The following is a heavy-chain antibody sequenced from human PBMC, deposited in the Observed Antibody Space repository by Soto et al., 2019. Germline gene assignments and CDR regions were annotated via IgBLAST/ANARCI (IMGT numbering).Heavy chain of an antibody. CDR3: TRQSSGWYNLSSPFDY. CDR2: IRSKANSYAT. CDR1: GFTFSGSA. V-gene: IGHV3-73*01. D-gene: IGHD6-19*01. Sequence: GGSLRLSCAASGFTFSGSAMHWVRQASGKGLEWVGRIRSKANSYATAYAASVKGRFTISRDDSKNTAYLQMNSLKTEDTAVYYCTRQSSGWYNLSSPFDYWGQGTLVTVSS. J-gene: IGHJ4*02.